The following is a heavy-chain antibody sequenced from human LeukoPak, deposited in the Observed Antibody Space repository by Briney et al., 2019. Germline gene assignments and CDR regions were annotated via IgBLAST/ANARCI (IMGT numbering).Heavy chain of an antibody. D-gene: IGHD1-26*01. CDR1: GFTFSSYG. Sequence: PGGSLRLSCAASGFTFSSYGMHWVRQAPGKGLEWVAVIWYDGSNKYYADSVKGRFTISRDNSKNTLYLQMNSLRAEDTAVYYCAKDGGSGSYYLVDYWGQGTLVTVSS. CDR2: IWYDGSNK. J-gene: IGHJ4*02. V-gene: IGHV3-33*06. CDR3: AKDGGSGSYYLVDY.